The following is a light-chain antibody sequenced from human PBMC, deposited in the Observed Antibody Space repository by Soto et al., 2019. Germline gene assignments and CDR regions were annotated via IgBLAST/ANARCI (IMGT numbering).Light chain of an antibody. Sequence: QSVMTQPPSVSAAPGQRVTSSCSGSSPNIGGNSVSWYQQLPGTAPKLLIYDDDKRPSGIPDRFSGSKSGTSATLGITGFQTGDEADYYCGSWDSSLSAYVFGTGTKLTVL. V-gene: IGLV1-51*01. CDR3: GSWDSSLSAYV. CDR2: DDD. J-gene: IGLJ1*01. CDR1: SPNIGGNS.